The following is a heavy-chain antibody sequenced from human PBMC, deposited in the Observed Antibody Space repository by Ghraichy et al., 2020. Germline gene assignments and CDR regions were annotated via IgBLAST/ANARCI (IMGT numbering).Heavy chain of an antibody. CDR2: ISYDGHSK. Sequence: GGSLRLSCAASGFTFSRYGMHWVRQAPGKGLEWVAVISYDGHSKSSPDYRFTISRDNSKNTLYLQMNSLRAEDTAVYYCAKERDTSGYYSFRGDYYGMDVWGQGTTVTVSS. D-gene: IGHD3-22*01. CDR3: AKERDTSGYYSFRGDYYGMDV. J-gene: IGHJ6*02. V-gene: IGHV3-30*18. CDR1: GFTFSRYG.